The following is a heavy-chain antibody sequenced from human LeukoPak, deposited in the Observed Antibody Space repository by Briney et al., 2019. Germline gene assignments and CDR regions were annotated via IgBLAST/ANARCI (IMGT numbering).Heavy chain of an antibody. CDR3: ARDPYSGTYGNTYYYYMDV. V-gene: IGHV3-21*01. CDR1: GFTFSSYS. Sequence: PGGSLRLSCAASGFTFSSYSMNWVRQAPGKGLEWVSSTSSSSSYIYYADSVKGRFTISRDNAKNSLYLQMNSLRAEDTAVYYCARDPYSGTYGNTYYYYMDVWGKGTTVTISS. CDR2: TSSSSSYI. D-gene: IGHD1-26*01. J-gene: IGHJ6*03.